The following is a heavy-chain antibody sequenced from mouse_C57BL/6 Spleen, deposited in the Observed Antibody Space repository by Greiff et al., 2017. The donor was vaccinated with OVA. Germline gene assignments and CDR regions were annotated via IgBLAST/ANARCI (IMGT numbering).Heavy chain of an antibody. J-gene: IGHJ3*01. V-gene: IGHV1-63*01. Sequence: QVQLKESGAELVRPGTSVKMSCKASGYTFTNYWIGWAKQRPGHGLEWIGDIYPGGGYTNYNAKFKGRATLTADKSSSTAYMQFSSLTSEDSAIYYCARHYYGSSYDRFAYWGQGTLVTVSA. CDR3: ARHYYGSSYDRFAY. CDR1: GYTFTNYW. CDR2: IYPGGGYT. D-gene: IGHD1-1*01.